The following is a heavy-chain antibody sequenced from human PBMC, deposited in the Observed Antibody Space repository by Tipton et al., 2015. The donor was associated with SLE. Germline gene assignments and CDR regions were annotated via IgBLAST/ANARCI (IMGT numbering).Heavy chain of an antibody. D-gene: IGHD3-3*01. J-gene: IGHJ4*02. CDR3: ARWRDAFDY. CDR2: VYPTDSDT. Sequence: VQLVQSGAEVKKPGSSVKVSCKASGYTFSREWIGWVRQTPGKGLEWMGIVYPTDSDTRYSPSFEGQVIISADKSINTAYLEWSSLKASDTATYYCARWRDAFDYWGQGALVTVSS. CDR1: GYTFSREW. V-gene: IGHV5-51*01.